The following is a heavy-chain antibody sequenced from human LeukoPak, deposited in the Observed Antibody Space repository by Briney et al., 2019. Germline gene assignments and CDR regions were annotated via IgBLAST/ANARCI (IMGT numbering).Heavy chain of an antibody. CDR3: ARRVAFGEYFEY. Sequence: GGSLRLSCAASGFTFSSYWMSWVREAPGKGLEWVANIKHDGSEKYYVDSVKGRFTISRDNAKNSLYLQMNSLRVEDTAVYYCARRVAFGEYFEYWGQGTLVTVSS. D-gene: IGHD3-10*01. V-gene: IGHV3-7*03. J-gene: IGHJ4*02. CDR2: IKHDGSEK. CDR1: GFTFSSYW.